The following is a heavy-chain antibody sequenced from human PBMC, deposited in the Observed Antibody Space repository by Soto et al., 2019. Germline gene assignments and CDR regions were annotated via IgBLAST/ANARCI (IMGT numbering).Heavy chain of an antibody. D-gene: IGHD7-27*01. CDR2: MNPGTGET. J-gene: IGHJ4*02. Sequence: ASVKVSCKASGYSFTNNGINWVRQAAGQGLEWMGWMNPGTGETGYRGKFQGRLAMTRDTSITTAYMELTSLTSDDTAVYYCTRAGDTVAWIWNWGQVTLVTVSS. V-gene: IGHV1-8*01. CDR1: GYSFTNNG. CDR3: TRAGDTVAWIWN.